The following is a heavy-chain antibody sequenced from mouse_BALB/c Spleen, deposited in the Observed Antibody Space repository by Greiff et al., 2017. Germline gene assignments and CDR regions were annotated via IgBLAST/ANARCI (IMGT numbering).Heavy chain of an antibody. Sequence: EVKLLESGPGLVKPSQSLSLTCTVTGYSITSDYAWNWIRQFPGNKLEWMGYISYSGSTSYNPSLKSRISITRDTSKNQFFLQLNSVTTEDTATYYCARPHYAMDYWGQGTSVTVSS. J-gene: IGHJ4*01. CDR1: GYSITSDYA. V-gene: IGHV3-2*02. CDR3: ARPHYAMDY. CDR2: ISYSGST.